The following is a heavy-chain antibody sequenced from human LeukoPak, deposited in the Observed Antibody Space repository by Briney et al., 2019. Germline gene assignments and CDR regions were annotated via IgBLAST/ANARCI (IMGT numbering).Heavy chain of an antibody. CDR3: SASKQLWLRGLFDY. CDR2: VYYSGST. V-gene: IGHV4-59*01. CDR1: GDSISTYY. J-gene: IGHJ4*02. D-gene: IGHD5-18*01. Sequence: SETLSLTCSVSGDSISTYYWSWIRQPPGKALEWIGYVYYSGSTDYNPSLKSRVTISVDTSKKQFSLNLNSVAAADTAVYYCSASKQLWLRGLFDYWGQGTLVTVSS.